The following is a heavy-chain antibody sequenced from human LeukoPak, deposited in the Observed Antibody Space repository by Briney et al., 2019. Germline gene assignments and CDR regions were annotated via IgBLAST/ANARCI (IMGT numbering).Heavy chain of an antibody. Sequence: PGGSLRLSCAASGFTFSSYAMHWVRQAPGKGLEWVAVISSDGSNKNYADPVKGRFTISRDNSKNTVYLQMNSLRAEDTAVYYCAKDAPSNSSSWSGPFDYWGQGTLVTVSS. D-gene: IGHD6-13*01. V-gene: IGHV3-30*04. J-gene: IGHJ4*02. CDR2: ISSDGSNK. CDR1: GFTFSSYA. CDR3: AKDAPSNSSSWSGPFDY.